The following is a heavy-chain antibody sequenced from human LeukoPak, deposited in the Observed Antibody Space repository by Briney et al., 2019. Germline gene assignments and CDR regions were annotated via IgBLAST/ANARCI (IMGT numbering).Heavy chain of an antibody. V-gene: IGHV1-18*01. J-gene: IGHJ5*02. CDR2: ISAYNGNT. Sequence: ASVKVSCKASGYTFTSYGISWVRQAPGQGLEWMGWISAYNGNTNYAQKLQGRVTMTTDTSTSTAYMELRSLRSEDTAVYYCARGIFSVTARPLNWFDPWGQGTLVTVSS. CDR1: GYTFTSYG. D-gene: IGHD4-11*01. CDR3: ARGIFSVTARPLNWFDP.